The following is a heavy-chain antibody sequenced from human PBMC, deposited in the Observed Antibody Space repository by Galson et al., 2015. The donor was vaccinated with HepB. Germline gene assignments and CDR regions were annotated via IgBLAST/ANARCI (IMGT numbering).Heavy chain of an antibody. D-gene: IGHD3-10*01. Sequence: TLSLTCTVSGGSISSGGYYWSWIRQHPGKGLEWIGYIYYSGSTYYNPSLKSRVTISVDTSKNQFSLKLSSVTAADTAVYYCARDRGKTYGSGYYYYYMDVWGKGTTVTVSS. V-gene: IGHV4-31*03. CDR1: GGSISSGGYY. CDR3: ARDRGKTYGSGYYYYYMDV. CDR2: IYYSGST. J-gene: IGHJ6*03.